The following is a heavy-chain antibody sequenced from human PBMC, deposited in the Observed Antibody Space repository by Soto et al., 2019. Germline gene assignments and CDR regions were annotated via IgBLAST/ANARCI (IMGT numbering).Heavy chain of an antibody. J-gene: IGHJ6*02. D-gene: IGHD2-15*01. CDR1: GFSLSTSGVG. Sequence: QITLKESGPTLVKPTQTLTLTCTFSGFSLSTSGVGVAWIRQPPGKALEWLALIYWDDDKRYRPSLESRLTSTNDTPKNQVVLTMTQKDFVDTATYYCAYLPCSGGSCYWFSFSRMDAWGQGTTVTVSS. CDR3: AYLPCSGGSCYWFSFSRMDA. V-gene: IGHV2-5*02. CDR2: IYWDDDK.